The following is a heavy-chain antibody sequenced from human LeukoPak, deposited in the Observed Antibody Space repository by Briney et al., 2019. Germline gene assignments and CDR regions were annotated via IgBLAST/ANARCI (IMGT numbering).Heavy chain of an antibody. V-gene: IGHV3-7*01. Sequence: GGSLRLSCAASGFTFSNYWMTWVRQAPGKGLEWVAHINQDGSKEYYMDSVKARFTISRDNAKNSLSLQMNSLRAEDTAVFYCVRDGGVSGYDLLDYWGQGTLVTVSS. D-gene: IGHD5-12*01. J-gene: IGHJ4*02. CDR1: GFTFSNYW. CDR3: VRDGGVSGYDLLDY. CDR2: INQDGSKE.